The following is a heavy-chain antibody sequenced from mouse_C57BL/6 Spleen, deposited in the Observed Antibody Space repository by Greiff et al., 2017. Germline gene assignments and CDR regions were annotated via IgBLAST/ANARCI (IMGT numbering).Heavy chain of an antibody. Sequence: VKLMESGAELVKPGASVKLSCKASGYTFTSYWMHWVKQRPGRGLEWIGRIDPNSGGTKYNEKFKSKATLTVDKPSSTAYMQLSSLTSEDSAVYYCAREGITTVVDWYFDVWGTGSTVTVSS. V-gene: IGHV1-72*01. CDR2: IDPNSGGT. CDR3: AREGITTVVDWYFDV. J-gene: IGHJ1*03. CDR1: GYTFTSYW. D-gene: IGHD1-1*01.